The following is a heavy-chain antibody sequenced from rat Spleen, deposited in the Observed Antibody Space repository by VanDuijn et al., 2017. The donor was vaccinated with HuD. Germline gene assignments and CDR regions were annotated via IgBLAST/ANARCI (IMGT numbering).Heavy chain of an antibody. V-gene: IGHV5-29*01. J-gene: IGHJ2*01. CDR2: INYDGSST. CDR1: GFTLSDYY. CDR3: ARSVFDY. Sequence: EVQLVESGGGLVQPVRSLKLSCAASGFTLSDYYMAWVRQVPTKGLEWVATINYDGSSTYYRDSVKGRFTISRDNAKSTLYLQMDSLRSEDTATYYCARSVFDYWGQGVMVTVSS.